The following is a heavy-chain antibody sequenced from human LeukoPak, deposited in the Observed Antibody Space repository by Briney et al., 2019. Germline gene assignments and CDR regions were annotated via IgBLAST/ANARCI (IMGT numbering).Heavy chain of an antibody. Sequence: GGSLRLSCAASGFTFDDYAMHWVRQAPGKGLEWVSGISWNSGSIGYADSVKGRFTISRDNAKNSPYLQMNSLRAEDTALYYCAFLSTVVTPWASDDAFDIWGQGTMVTVSS. CDR2: ISWNSGSI. CDR3: AFLSTVVTPWASDDAFDI. D-gene: IGHD4-23*01. J-gene: IGHJ3*02. V-gene: IGHV3-9*01. CDR1: GFTFDDYA.